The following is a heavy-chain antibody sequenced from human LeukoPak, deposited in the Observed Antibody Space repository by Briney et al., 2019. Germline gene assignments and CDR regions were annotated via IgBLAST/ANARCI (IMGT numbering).Heavy chain of an antibody. Sequence: GESLKISCKASGYSLTNYWIGWVRQMPGKGLEWMGIIYPDDSDARHSPSFQGQVTISADKSISTAYLQWSSLKASDTAIYFCARPDSSSWHFDYWGQGTLVTVSS. CDR2: IYPDDSDA. J-gene: IGHJ4*02. CDR3: ARPDSSSWHFDY. D-gene: IGHD6-13*01. V-gene: IGHV5-51*01. CDR1: GYSLTNYW.